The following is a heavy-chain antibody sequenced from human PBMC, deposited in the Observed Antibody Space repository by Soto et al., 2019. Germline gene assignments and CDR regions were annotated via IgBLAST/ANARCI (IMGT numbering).Heavy chain of an antibody. Sequence: GASLTISCKGSGFTLTRYWIAWVRQMPGKGLEWMGIIYPGDSDSSYSPSFQGQVTISADKSINTAYLHWSSLKASDTAIYYCAKHEGYCSTTTCSNFDYWGQGTLVTVSS. D-gene: IGHD2-2*01. J-gene: IGHJ4*02. CDR1: GFTLTRYW. V-gene: IGHV5-51*01. CDR2: IYPGDSDS. CDR3: AKHEGYCSTTTCSNFDY.